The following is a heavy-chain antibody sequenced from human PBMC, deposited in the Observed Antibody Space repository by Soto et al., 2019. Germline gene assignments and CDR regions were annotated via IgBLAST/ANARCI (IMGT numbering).Heavy chain of an antibody. CDR2: IWYDGSNK. D-gene: IGHD6-19*01. Sequence: ESGGGVVQPGRSLRLSCAASGFTFSSYGMHWVRQAPGKGLEWVAVIWYDGSNKYYADSVKGRFTISRDNSKNTLYLQMNSLRAEDTAVYYCARDATPEQWLVRRYFDYWGQGTLVTVSS. CDR1: GFTFSSYG. V-gene: IGHV3-33*01. J-gene: IGHJ4*02. CDR3: ARDATPEQWLVRRYFDY.